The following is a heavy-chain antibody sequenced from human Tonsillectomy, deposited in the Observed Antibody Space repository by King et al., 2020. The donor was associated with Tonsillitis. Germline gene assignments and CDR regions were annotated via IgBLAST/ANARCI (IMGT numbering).Heavy chain of an antibody. CDR3: SSESRVDMATMDFNY. Sequence: QLVQSGAEVKKPGDSVKVSCKASGYTFTGQYIHWVRQAPGHGLQWMGWIHPSTGGAVYAQHFQGRVTITRDTSISTAYMELTRLTSDDTAVYFCSSESRVDMATMDFNYWGQGTLVTASS. V-gene: IGHV1-2*02. D-gene: IGHD5-24*01. J-gene: IGHJ4*02. CDR2: IHPSTGGA. CDR1: GYTFTGQY.